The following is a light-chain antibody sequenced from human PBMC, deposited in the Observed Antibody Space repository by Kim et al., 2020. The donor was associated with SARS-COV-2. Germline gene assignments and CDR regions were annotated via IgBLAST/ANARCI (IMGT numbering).Light chain of an antibody. CDR1: QNIDTY. V-gene: IGKV3-11*01. CDR3: QQRKCWPPAVT. CDR2: DAS. Sequence: AGDRATLSCRASQNIDTYLAWYQQRPGQAPRLLVYDASNRATGVPDRFSVSGSGTDFTLTISSLEPEDFSIYYCQQRKCWPPAVTFGGGTKVDIK. J-gene: IGKJ4*01.